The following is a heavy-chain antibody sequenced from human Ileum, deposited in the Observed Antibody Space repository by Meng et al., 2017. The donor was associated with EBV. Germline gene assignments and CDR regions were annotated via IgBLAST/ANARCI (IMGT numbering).Heavy chain of an antibody. CDR3: ARGGWSLDY. CDR2: IYYSGST. D-gene: IGHD2-15*01. J-gene: IGHJ4*02. V-gene: IGHV4-59*08. Sequence: EPGPGYVRPWQIASTTCIVFVGSIGSYYWSWIRQPPRKGLEWIGYIYYSGSTNYNPSLKSRVTISVDTSKNQFSLNLSSVTAADTAVYYCARGGWSLDYWGQGTLVTVSS. CDR1: VGSIGSYY.